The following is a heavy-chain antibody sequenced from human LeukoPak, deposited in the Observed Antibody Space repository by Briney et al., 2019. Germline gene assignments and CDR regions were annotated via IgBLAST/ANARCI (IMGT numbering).Heavy chain of an antibody. CDR1: GFTFSNNA. Sequence: GGSLRLSCAASGFTFSNNALSWVRQAPGKGLEWVSVISGSGGSTYYADSVRGRFTTSRDNSKNTLYLQMDSLRAGDTAVYYCARRRYGLGSYSDAFDIWGQGTMVTVSS. J-gene: IGHJ3*02. D-gene: IGHD3-10*01. CDR2: ISGSGGST. V-gene: IGHV3-23*01. CDR3: ARRRYGLGSYSDAFDI.